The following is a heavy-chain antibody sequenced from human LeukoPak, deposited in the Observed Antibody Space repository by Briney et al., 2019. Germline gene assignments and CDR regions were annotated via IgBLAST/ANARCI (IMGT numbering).Heavy chain of an antibody. CDR1: GYTFTGYY. D-gene: IGHD2-2*01. J-gene: IGHJ4*02. CDR2: INPNSGGT. CDR3: ARASGGIVVVPAAVGGDY. Sequence: ASVKVSCKASGYTFTGYYMHWVRQAPGQGLEWMGWINPNSGGTNYAQKFQGRVTMTRDTSISTAYMELSRLRSDDTAVYYCARASGGIVVVPAAVGGDYWGQAILVTVSS. V-gene: IGHV1-2*02.